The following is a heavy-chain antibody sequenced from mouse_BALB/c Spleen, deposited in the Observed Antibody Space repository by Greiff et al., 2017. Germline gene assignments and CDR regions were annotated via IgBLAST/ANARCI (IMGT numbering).Heavy chain of an antibody. CDR1: GDSITSGY. J-gene: IGHJ3*01. CDR2: ISYSGST. CDR3: ARFGYGSSWFAY. Sequence: EVQLQQSGPSLVKPSQSLSLSCSATGDSITSGYWNWVRKFPGNKLEYMGYISYSGSTYYNPSLKSRISITRDTSKNQYYLQLNSVTTEDTATYYCARFGYGSSWFAYWGQGTLVTVSA. V-gene: IGHV3-8*02. D-gene: IGHD2-2*01.